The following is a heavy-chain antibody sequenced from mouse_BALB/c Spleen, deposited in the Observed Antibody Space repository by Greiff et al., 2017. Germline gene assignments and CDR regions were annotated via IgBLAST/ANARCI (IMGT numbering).Heavy chain of an antibody. CDR2: ISNGGGST. Sequence: EVHLVESGGGLVQPGGSLKLSCAASGFTFSSYTMSWVRQTPEKRLEWVAYISNGGGSTYYPDTVKGRFTISRDNARNILYLQMSSLRSEDTAMYYCALTTAHWYFDVWGAGTTVTVSS. D-gene: IGHD1-2*01. CDR1: GFTFSSYT. V-gene: IGHV5-12-2*01. CDR3: ALTTAHWYFDV. J-gene: IGHJ1*01.